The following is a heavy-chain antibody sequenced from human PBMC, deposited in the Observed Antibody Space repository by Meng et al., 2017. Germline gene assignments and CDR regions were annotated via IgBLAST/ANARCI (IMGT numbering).Heavy chain of an antibody. CDR2: IWYDGSNK. CDR1: GFTFSSYA. CDR3: ARGRRAANNWFDP. D-gene: IGHD2-15*01. Sequence: GGSRRLSCAASGFTFSSYAMSWVRQAPGKGLEWVAVIWYDGSNKYYADSVKGRFTISRDNSKNTLYLKMNSLRAEDTAGYYCARGRRAANNWFDPWGQGTLVTVSS. V-gene: IGHV3-33*08. J-gene: IGHJ5*02.